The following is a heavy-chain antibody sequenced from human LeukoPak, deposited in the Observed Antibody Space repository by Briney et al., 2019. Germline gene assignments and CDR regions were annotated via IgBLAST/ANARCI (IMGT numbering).Heavy chain of an antibody. CDR1: GGSISSSSYY. V-gene: IGHV4-39*01. J-gene: IGHJ4*02. CDR2: IYYSGST. Sequence: SETLSLTCTVSGGSISSSSYYWGWIRQPPGKGLEWIGSIYYSGSTYYNPSLKSRVTISVDTSKNQFSLKLSSVTAADTAVYYCARRGYSSSWLDYWGQGTLVTVSS. CDR3: ARRGYSSSWLDY. D-gene: IGHD6-13*01.